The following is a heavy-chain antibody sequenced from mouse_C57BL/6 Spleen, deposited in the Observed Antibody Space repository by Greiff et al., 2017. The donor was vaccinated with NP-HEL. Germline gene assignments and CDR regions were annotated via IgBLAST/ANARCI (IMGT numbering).Heavy chain of an antibody. CDR1: GFTFTDYY. J-gene: IGHJ3*01. CDR2: IRNKANGYTT. D-gene: IGHD2-4*01. V-gene: IGHV7-3*01. Sequence: EVKLVESGGGLVQPGGSLSLSCAASGFTFTDYYMSWVRQPPGKALEWLGFIRNKANGYTTEYSASVKGRFTISRDNSQSILYLQMNALRAEDSATYYCARSWGDYGGLAYWGQGTLVTVSA. CDR3: ARSWGDYGGLAY.